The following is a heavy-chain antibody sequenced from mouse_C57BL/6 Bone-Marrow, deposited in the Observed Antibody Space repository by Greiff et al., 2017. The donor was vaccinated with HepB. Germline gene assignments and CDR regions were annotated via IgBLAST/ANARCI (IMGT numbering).Heavy chain of an antibody. CDR2: IYPRSGNT. Sequence: QVQLQHSGAELARPGASVKLSCKASGYTFTSYGISWVKQRTGQGLEWIGEIYPRSGNTYYNEKFKGKATLTADKSSSTAYMELRSRTSEDSAVYFCASPAWFAYWGQGTLVTVSA. CDR3: ASPAWFAY. J-gene: IGHJ3*01. V-gene: IGHV1-81*01. CDR1: GYTFTSYG.